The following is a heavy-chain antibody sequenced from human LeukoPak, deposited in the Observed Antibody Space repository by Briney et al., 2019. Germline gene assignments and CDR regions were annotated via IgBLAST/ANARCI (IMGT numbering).Heavy chain of an antibody. D-gene: IGHD2-2*01. CDR1: RFTFSSYW. J-gene: IGHJ4*02. CDR2: INNDGSSK. V-gene: IGHV3-74*01. Sequence: GVSLRLSCAASRFTFSSYWMQCPRQAPGKGLGWVARINNDGSSKSYVDSVKGRFTISRDNAKNTLYLQMNSLRAEDTAVYYCAREVRGFDYWGQGTLVTVSS. CDR3: AREVRGFDY.